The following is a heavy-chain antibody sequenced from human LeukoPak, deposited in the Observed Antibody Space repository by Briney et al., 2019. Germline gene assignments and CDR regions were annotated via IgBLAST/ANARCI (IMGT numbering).Heavy chain of an antibody. J-gene: IGHJ4*02. V-gene: IGHV3-21*01. CDR1: GFTFSTYG. Sequence: GGSLRLSCAASGFTFSTYGMTWVRQAPGKGLEWVSSISSSSRYINYADSVRGRFTISRDNAKNSMYLQMNSLRAEDTAVYYCAMKFDYWGQGTLVTVSS. CDR2: ISSSSRYI. CDR3: AMKFDY.